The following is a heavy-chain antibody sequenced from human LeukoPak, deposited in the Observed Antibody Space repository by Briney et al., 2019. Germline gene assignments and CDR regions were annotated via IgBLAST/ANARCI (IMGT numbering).Heavy chain of an antibody. D-gene: IGHD2-2*01. V-gene: IGHV5-51*01. CDR3: ARHPDCTRTSCYVDYYGMDV. CDR1: GYRFTSYW. J-gene: IGHJ6*02. Sequence: GVSLKISCKGSGYRFTSYWIGWVRPMPGKGLEWMGIINPGDSDTRYSPSFQGQVTISADKSISTAYLQWSSLKASDTAMYYCARHPDCTRTSCYVDYYGMDVWGQGTTVTVSS. CDR2: INPGDSDT.